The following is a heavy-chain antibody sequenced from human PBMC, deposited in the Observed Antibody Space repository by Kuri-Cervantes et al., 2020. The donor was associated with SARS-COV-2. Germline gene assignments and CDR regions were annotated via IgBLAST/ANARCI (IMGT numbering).Heavy chain of an antibody. Sequence: GESLKISCAASGFTFSSYGMHWVRQAPGKGLEWVAVIWYDGSNKYYADSVKGRFTISRDNAKNSLYLQMNSLRAEDTAVYYCASYCSSTSCYEDDYYYYGMDVWGKGPRSPSPQ. D-gene: IGHD2-2*01. J-gene: IGHJ6*01. CDR2: IWYDGSNK. CDR1: GFTFSSYG. V-gene: IGHV3-33*03. CDR3: ASYCSSTSCYEDDYYYYGMDV.